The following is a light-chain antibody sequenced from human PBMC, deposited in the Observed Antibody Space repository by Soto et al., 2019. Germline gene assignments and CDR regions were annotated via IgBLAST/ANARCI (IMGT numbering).Light chain of an antibody. CDR1: SSNIGNNY. CDR2: ENN. Sequence: QSVLTQPPSVSAAPGQKVTISCSGSSSNIGNNYVSWYQQLQGTAPKLLIYENNQRPSRIPDRFSGSKSGTSATLGITGLQTGDEAGYYCGTWDSSLSSWLFCGGTKLTVL. CDR3: GTWDSSLSSWL. J-gene: IGLJ3*02. V-gene: IGLV1-51*02.